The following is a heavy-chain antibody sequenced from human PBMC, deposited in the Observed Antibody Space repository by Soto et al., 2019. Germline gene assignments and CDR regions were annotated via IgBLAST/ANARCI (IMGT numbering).Heavy chain of an antibody. V-gene: IGHV3-48*02. D-gene: IGHD3-22*01. J-gene: IGHJ4*02. Sequence: GGSLRLSCAASGFTFSSYSMNWVRQAPGKGLEWVSYISSSSSTIYYADSVKGRFTISRDNAKNSLYLQMNSLRDEDTAVYYCARAGRDYYDSSGYYPWGDYYFDYWGQGTLVTVSS. CDR1: GFTFSSYS. CDR3: ARAGRDYYDSSGYYPWGDYYFDY. CDR2: ISSSSSTI.